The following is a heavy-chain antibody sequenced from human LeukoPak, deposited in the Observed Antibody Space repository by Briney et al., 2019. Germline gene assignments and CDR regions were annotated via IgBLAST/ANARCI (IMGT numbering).Heavy chain of an antibody. V-gene: IGHV3-23*01. CDR2: ISGSGGST. CDR3: APGCSSGWYLD. CDR1: GFTFSSYA. J-gene: IGHJ4*02. D-gene: IGHD6-19*01. Sequence: GGSLRLSCAASGFTFSSYAMSWVRQAPGKGLEWVSAISGSGGSTYYADSVKGRFTISRDNSKNTLYLQMNSLRAEDTAVYHCAPGCSSGWYLDWGQGTLVTVSS.